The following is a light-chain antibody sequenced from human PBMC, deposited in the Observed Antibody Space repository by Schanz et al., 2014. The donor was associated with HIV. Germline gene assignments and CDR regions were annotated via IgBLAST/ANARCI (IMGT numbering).Light chain of an antibody. CDR1: QGISNS. CDR2: AAS. CDR3: QQYYTSPPT. V-gene: IGKV1-9*01. J-gene: IGKJ1*01. Sequence: IQLTQSPSSLSASVGDRVTITCRASQGISNSLAWYLQKPGKGPKLLIYAASTLQTGVPSRFSGSGSGTDFTLTISCLQSEDFATYYCQQYYTSPPTFGQGTKVEIK.